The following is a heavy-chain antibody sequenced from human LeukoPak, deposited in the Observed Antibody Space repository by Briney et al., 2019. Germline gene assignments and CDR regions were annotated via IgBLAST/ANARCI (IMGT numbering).Heavy chain of an antibody. V-gene: IGHV4-59*01. CDR3: ARGVAAAAPLGY. Sequence: SETLSLTCTVSGGSISSYYWSWIRQPAGKGLEWIGYIYYSGSTNYNPSLKSRVTISVDTSKNQFSLKLSSVTAADTAVYYCARGVAAAAPLGYWGQGTLVTVSS. J-gene: IGHJ4*02. CDR2: IYYSGST. CDR1: GGSISSYY. D-gene: IGHD6-13*01.